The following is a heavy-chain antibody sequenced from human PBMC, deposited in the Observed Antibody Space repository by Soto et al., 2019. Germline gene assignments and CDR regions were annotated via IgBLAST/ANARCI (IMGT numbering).Heavy chain of an antibody. J-gene: IGHJ5*02. CDR3: ASVSATGTRWFDP. CDR1: GGSVSSGAYY. Sequence: SETLSLTCTVSGGSVSSGAYYWGWVRQNPGKGLEWIGYIHYHGNTYYNPSLMSRVTISIDTSQNQFSLMLSSVTAADTAVYFCASVSATGTRWFDPCGQGTQVTVSS. D-gene: IGHD6-13*01. V-gene: IGHV4-31*03. CDR2: IHYHGNT.